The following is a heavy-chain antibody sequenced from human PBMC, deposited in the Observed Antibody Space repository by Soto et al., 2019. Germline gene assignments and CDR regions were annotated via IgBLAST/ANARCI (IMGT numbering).Heavy chain of an antibody. CDR2: ISPAGSSI. Sequence: EGQLVEFGGGLVKPGGSLRLSCAASGFSFSIYSYNWVRQAPGKGLEWLSYISPAGSSIYYADSVKGRFTISRDSARVSVYLKMISLRAKDTAVYYCAKDRGGSGAFDIWGQGTMVTVSS. CDR1: GFSFSIYS. J-gene: IGHJ3*02. V-gene: IGHV3-48*01. D-gene: IGHD3-10*01. CDR3: AKDRGGSGAFDI.